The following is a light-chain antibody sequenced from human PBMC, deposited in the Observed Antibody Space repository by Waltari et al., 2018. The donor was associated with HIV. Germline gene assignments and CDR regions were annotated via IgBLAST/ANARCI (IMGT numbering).Light chain of an antibody. CDR2: RVS. J-gene: IGLJ2*01. V-gene: IGLV1-47*01. CDR1: NSNVGSHY. CDR3: ATWDDSLNGVL. Sequence: QSVLTQPPSASEIPGQRVTISCTGGNSNVGSHYVYWYQQVPGTAPKLLVYRVSQRRSCVPYRFTSSKSGTSASLAIGGLRSEDEADYYCATWDDSLNGVLFGGGTKLTVL.